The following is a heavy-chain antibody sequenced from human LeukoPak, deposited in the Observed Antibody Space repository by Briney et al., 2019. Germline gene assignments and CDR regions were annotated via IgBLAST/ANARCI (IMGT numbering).Heavy chain of an antibody. D-gene: IGHD3-10*01. CDR3: ARDSDHYGSGSYYATAVKGWFDP. CDR2: INPSGGST. CDR1: GYTFTGYY. Sequence: ASVKVSCKASGYTFTGYYIHWVRQAPGQGLEWMGIINPSGGSTSYAQKFQGRVTMTRDMSTSTVYMELSSLRSEDTAVYYCARDSDHYGSGSYYATAVKGWFDPWGQGTLVTVSS. J-gene: IGHJ5*02. V-gene: IGHV1-46*01.